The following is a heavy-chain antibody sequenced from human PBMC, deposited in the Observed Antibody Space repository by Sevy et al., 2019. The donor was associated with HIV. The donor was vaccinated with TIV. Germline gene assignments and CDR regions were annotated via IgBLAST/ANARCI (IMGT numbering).Heavy chain of an antibody. CDR2: IYYTGST. J-gene: IGHJ3*02. V-gene: IGHV4-61*01. CDR1: GGSVSSASYY. D-gene: IGHD3-22*01. Sequence: SETLSLTCTVSGGSVSSASYYWSWIRQSPGKGLEWIGYIYYTGSTNYNPSLKSRVTISLDMSKNQFSLKLSSVTAADTAVYYCAKESLITQSFDSSGYYQNEAFDIWGQGTMVTVSS. CDR3: AKESLITQSFDSSGYYQNEAFDI.